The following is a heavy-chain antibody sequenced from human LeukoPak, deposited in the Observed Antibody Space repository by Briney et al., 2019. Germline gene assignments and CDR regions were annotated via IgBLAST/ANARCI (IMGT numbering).Heavy chain of an antibody. D-gene: IGHD3-10*01. CDR1: GGSISNSYYY. Sequence: PSETLSLTCTVSGGSISNSYYYWGWIRQPPGKGLAWIGSINYSGSTYYNPSLKSRVTISVDTSKNQFSLILNSVTAADTAVYYCAVAEYYYGSGAFDPWGQGTLVTVSS. CDR3: AVAEYYYGSGAFDP. J-gene: IGHJ5*02. V-gene: IGHV4-39*07. CDR2: INYSGST.